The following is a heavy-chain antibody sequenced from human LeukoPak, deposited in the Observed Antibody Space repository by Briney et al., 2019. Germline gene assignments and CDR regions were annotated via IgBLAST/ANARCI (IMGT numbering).Heavy chain of an antibody. V-gene: IGHV3-30*02. CDR2: IRYDGSNK. Sequence: PGGSLRLSCAASGFTFSSYGMRWVRQAPGKGMEWVAFIRYDGSNKYYADSVKGRFTISRDNSKNTLYLQMNSLRAEDTAVYYCAKGHTAMVSNYYYYMDVWGKGTTVTVSS. CDR3: AKGHTAMVSNYYYYMDV. D-gene: IGHD5-18*01. J-gene: IGHJ6*03. CDR1: GFTFSSYG.